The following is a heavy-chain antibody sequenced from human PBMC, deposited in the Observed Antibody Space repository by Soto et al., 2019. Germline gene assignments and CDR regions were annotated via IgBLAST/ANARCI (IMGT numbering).Heavy chain of an antibody. CDR1: GFTFSSYA. V-gene: IGHV3-23*01. Sequence: GGSLRLSCAASGFTFSSYAMSWVRQAPGKGLEWVSAISGSGGSTYYADSVKGRFTISRDNSKNTLYLQMNSLRAEDTAVYYCAKDGLYYDFWSGYRPLDAFDIWGQWTMVTVSS. CDR3: AKDGLYYDFWSGYRPLDAFDI. CDR2: ISGSGGST. D-gene: IGHD3-3*01. J-gene: IGHJ3*02.